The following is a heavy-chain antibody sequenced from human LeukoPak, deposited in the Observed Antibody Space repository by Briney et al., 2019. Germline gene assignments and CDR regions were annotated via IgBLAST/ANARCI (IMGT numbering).Heavy chain of an antibody. Sequence: ASVKVSCKASGYTFTSYGISWVRQAPGQGLEWMGCISVYNGNTNYAQKLQGRVTMTTDTSTSTVYMEVRSLRSDDTAVYYCARGKGNYGDPASFDYWGQGTLVTVSS. J-gene: IGHJ4*02. D-gene: IGHD4-17*01. CDR3: ARGKGNYGDPASFDY. V-gene: IGHV1-18*01. CDR2: ISVYNGNT. CDR1: GYTFTSYG.